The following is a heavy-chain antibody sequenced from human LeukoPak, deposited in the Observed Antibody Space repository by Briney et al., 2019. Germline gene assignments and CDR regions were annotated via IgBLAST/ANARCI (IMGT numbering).Heavy chain of an antibody. D-gene: IGHD3-10*01. CDR2: SHTGGSI. CDR1: GVSISGFY. CDR3: ARRRGGFGEGEFDY. V-gene: IGHV4-4*08. J-gene: IGHJ4*02. Sequence: PSETLSLTCTVSGVSISGFYWNWIRQPPRKGLEWVGYSHTGGSISSNPSLNSRVAFSMDTPKNQVSLRLNSVTATDTAVYYCARRRGGFGEGEFDYWGQGIPVTVST.